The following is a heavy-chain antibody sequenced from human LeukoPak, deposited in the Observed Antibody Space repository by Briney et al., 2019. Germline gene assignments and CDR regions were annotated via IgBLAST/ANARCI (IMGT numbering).Heavy chain of an antibody. D-gene: IGHD2-2*01. CDR2: IYYSGNT. CDR3: AREFEVVPVDY. CDR1: GFTFSSCA. V-gene: IGHV4-30-2*03. Sequence: LRLSCAASGFTFSSCAMSWVRQAPGKGLEWIGSIYYSGNTYYNPSLKSRVTISVDTSKNQFSLKLNSVTAADTAVYYCAREFEVVPVDYWGQGTLVTVSS. J-gene: IGHJ4*02.